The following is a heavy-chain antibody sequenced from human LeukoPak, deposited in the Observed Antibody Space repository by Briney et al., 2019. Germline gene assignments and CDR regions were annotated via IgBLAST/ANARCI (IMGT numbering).Heavy chain of an antibody. CDR1: GYTFTSYY. CDR3: ARGLVISANARAEYFQH. CDR2: INPSGGST. Sequence: ASVKVSFKASGYTFTSYYMHWVRQAPGQGLEWMGIINPSGGSTSYAQKFQGRVTMTRDTSTSTVYMELSSLRSEDTAVYYCARGLVISANARAEYFQHWGQGTLVTVSS. D-gene: IGHD3-9*01. V-gene: IGHV1-46*01. J-gene: IGHJ1*01.